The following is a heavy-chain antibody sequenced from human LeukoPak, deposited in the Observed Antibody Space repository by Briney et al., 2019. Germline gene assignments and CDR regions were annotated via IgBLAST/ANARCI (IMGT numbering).Heavy chain of an antibody. Sequence: GGSLRLSCAASGFTFSDYTMNWVRQTPGLAPEWVSSIHTSSDYVYYADSVKGRFISSRDNAKNSLYLQMNSLRVEDTGVYYCTRKSAPFDLWGQGILVTVSS. CDR1: GFTFSDYT. V-gene: IGHV3-21*01. J-gene: IGHJ4*02. CDR2: IHTSSDYV. D-gene: IGHD3-3*01. CDR3: TRKSAPFDL.